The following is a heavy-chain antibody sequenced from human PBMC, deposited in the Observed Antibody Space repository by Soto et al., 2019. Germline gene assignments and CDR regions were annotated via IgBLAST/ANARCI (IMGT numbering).Heavy chain of an antibody. V-gene: IGHV1-8*01. CDR3: AKSVVAATLAVYYFDY. D-gene: IGHD2-15*01. Sequence: GASVKVSCKASGYTFTSYDINWVRQATGQGLEWMGWMNPNSGNTGYAQKFQGRVTMTRNTSISTAYMELSSLRAEDTAVYYCAKSVVAATLAVYYFDYWGQGTLVTVS. CDR2: MNPNSGNT. J-gene: IGHJ4*02. CDR1: GYTFTSYD.